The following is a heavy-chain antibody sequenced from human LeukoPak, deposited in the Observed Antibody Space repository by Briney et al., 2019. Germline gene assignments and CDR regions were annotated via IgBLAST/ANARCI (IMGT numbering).Heavy chain of an antibody. V-gene: IGHV3-23*01. D-gene: IGHD3-9*01. CDR2: ISGSGGST. Sequence: PGGSLRLSCAASGFTFSSYAMSWVRQAPGKGLEWVSAISGSGGSTYYADSVKGRFTISRDNSKNTLYLQMNSLRAEDTAVYYCAKGPVLRYFDWLLYEDYFDYWGQGTLVTVSS. CDR3: AKGPVLRYFDWLLYEDYFDY. CDR1: GFTFSSYA. J-gene: IGHJ4*02.